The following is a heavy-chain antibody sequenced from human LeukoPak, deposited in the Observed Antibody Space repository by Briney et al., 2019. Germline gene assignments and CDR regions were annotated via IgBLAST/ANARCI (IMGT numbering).Heavy chain of an antibody. Sequence: GESLKISCKGSGYSFTSYWIGWVRQMPGKGLEWMGIIYPGDSDTRYSPSFQGQVTISADESISTAYLQWSSLKASDTAMYYCATHSTASSGYGYFQHWGQGTLVTVSS. J-gene: IGHJ1*01. V-gene: IGHV5-51*01. CDR1: GYSFTSYW. CDR2: IYPGDSDT. CDR3: ATHSTASSGYGYFQH. D-gene: IGHD3-22*01.